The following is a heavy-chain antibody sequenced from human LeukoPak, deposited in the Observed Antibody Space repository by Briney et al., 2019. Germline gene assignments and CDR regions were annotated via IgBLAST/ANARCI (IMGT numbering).Heavy chain of an antibody. D-gene: IGHD1-1*01. CDR1: GFTFSHYA. CDR2: ISWNSGSI. CDR3: ARRSNERAFDI. Sequence: GGSLRLSCAASGFTFSHYAMHWVRQAPGKGLEWVSGISWNSGSIGYGDSVKGRFTISRDNAKNSLYLEMNSLRAEDMALYYCARRSNERAFDIWGQGTMVTVSS. J-gene: IGHJ3*02. V-gene: IGHV3-9*03.